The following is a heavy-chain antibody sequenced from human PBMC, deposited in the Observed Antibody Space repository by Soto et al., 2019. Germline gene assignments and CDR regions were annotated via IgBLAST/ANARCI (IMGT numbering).Heavy chain of an antibody. J-gene: IGHJ3*02. CDR2: ISGSGSST. V-gene: IGHV3-23*01. CDR1: GFTFSSYA. D-gene: IGHD6-19*01. Sequence: PGGSLRLSCAASGFTFSSYAMSWVRQAPGKGLEWVSAISGSGSSTYYADSAKGRFNISRDNPKNTLYLQMNTLRAEDTAVYYCATHSSGWYNAFDIWGQGTMVTVSS. CDR3: ATHSSGWYNAFDI.